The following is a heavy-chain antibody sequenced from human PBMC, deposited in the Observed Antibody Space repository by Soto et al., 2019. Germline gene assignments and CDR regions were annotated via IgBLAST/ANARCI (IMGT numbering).Heavy chain of an antibody. CDR1: GFTSSNYW. Sequence: GGSLRPSCAAPGFTSSNYWFHWVLQAPGKGLVWVPRLNKDGSRTDYADPVKGRFTIFRDNARNSLYLQMNSLRDEDTALYYCVRYWGTTLCNGVATRTFDYWGQGALVTVSS. CDR3: VRYWGTTLCNGVATRTFDY. V-gene: IGHV3-74*01. CDR2: LNKDGSRT. J-gene: IGHJ4*02. D-gene: IGHD5-12*01.